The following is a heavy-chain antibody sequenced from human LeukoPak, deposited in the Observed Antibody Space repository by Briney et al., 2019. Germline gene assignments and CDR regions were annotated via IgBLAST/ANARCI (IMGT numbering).Heavy chain of an antibody. CDR1: GFTFSSYG. CDR2: ISGSGGST. D-gene: IGHD6-13*01. CDR3: ARGVYWFDP. J-gene: IGHJ5*02. V-gene: IGHV3-23*01. Sequence: GGSLRLSCAASGFTFSSYGMSWVRQAPGKGLEWVSAISGSGGSTYYADSVKGRFTISRDNAKNSLYLQMNSLRAEDTAVYYCARGVYWFDPWGQGTLVTVSS.